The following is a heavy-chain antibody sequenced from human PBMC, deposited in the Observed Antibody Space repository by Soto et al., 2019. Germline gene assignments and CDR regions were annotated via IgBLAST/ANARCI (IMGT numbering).Heavy chain of an antibody. CDR3: ARYISSPYFDY. J-gene: IGHJ4*02. D-gene: IGHD6-13*01. V-gene: IGHV1-69*06. CDR1: GGTFSSYA. CDR2: IIPIFGTA. Sequence: QVQLVQSGAEVKKPGSSVKVSCKASGGTFSSYALSWVRQAPGQGLEWMGGIIPIFGTANYAQKFQGRVTITADKSTSTDYMELSSLRSEDTAVYYCARYISSPYFDYWGQGTLVTVSS.